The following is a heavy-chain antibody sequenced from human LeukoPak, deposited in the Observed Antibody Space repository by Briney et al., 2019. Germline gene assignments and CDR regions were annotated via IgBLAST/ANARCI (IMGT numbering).Heavy chain of an antibody. Sequence: GGSLKLSCAASGFTFSGSAMHWVRQASGKGLEWVGRIRSKANSYATAYAASVKGRFTISRDDSKNTAYLQMNSLKTEDTAVYYCTRPYKYYYDSSGKNWFDPWGQGTLVTVSS. CDR3: TRPYKYYYDSSGKNWFDP. CDR1: GFTFSGSA. J-gene: IGHJ5*02. CDR2: IRSKANSYAT. V-gene: IGHV3-73*01. D-gene: IGHD3-22*01.